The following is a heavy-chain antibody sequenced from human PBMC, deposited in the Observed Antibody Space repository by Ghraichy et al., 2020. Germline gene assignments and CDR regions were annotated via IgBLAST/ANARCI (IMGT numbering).Heavy chain of an antibody. D-gene: IGHD5-12*01. Sequence: SETLSLTCTVSGGSISSSSYYWGWIRQPPGKGLEWIWSIYYSGSTYYNPSLKSRATISVDTSKNQFALKLSSVTAADTAVYYWARGDVDIVATPPYFDYWGQGTLVTVSS. CDR1: GGSISSSSYY. CDR2: IYYSGST. J-gene: IGHJ4*02. V-gene: IGHV4-39*01. CDR3: ARGDVDIVATPPYFDY.